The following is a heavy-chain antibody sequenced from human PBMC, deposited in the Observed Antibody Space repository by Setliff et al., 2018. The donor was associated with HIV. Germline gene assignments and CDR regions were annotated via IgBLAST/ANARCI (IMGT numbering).Heavy chain of an antibody. D-gene: IGHD6-19*01. V-gene: IGHV1-2*02. J-gene: IGHJ4*02. CDR1: GYSFTAYY. CDR3: ARPIAVAGIYYFDY. CDR2: VHPNSGVT. Sequence: GASVKVSCKASGYSFTAYYMHWLRQSPGQGLEWMGWVHPNSGVTNSAQKFQGRVTMTRDTSISTAYMELRSLRSDVTAVYYCARPIAVAGIYYFDYWGQGTLVTVSS.